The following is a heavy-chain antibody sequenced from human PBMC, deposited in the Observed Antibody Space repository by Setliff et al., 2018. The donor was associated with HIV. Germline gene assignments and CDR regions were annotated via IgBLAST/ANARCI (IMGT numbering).Heavy chain of an antibody. J-gene: IGHJ3*02. Sequence: SETLSLTCTVSGGSISSGGYYWSWIRQHPGKGLEWIGEIYHSGSTNYSPSLKSRVTISLDKSKNQFSLKLSSVTAADTAVYYCARPYYDSSDYSWVDAFDIWGQGTMVTVSS. D-gene: IGHD3-22*01. CDR3: ARPYYDSSDYSWVDAFDI. V-gene: IGHV4-39*07. CDR2: IYHSGST. CDR1: GGSISSGGYY.